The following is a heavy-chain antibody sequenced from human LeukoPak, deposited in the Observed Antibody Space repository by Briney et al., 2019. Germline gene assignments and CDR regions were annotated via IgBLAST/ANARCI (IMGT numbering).Heavy chain of an antibody. CDR1: GFSFRTYA. D-gene: IGHD3-10*01. Sequence: GGSLRLSCAASGFSFRTYAMSWVRQAPGKGLEWVSAISDNSGRTYYADSVKGRFTISRDNAKNSLYLQMNSLRAEDTAVYYCARAFSGSALDDYWGQGTLVTVSS. CDR2: ISDNSGRT. J-gene: IGHJ4*02. CDR3: ARAFSGSALDDY. V-gene: IGHV3-23*01.